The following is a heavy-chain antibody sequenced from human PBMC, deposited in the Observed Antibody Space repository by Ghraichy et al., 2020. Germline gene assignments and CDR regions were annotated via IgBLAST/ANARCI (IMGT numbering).Heavy chain of an antibody. CDR1: GGAISDSHW. D-gene: IGHD3-10*01. V-gene: IGHV4-4*02. J-gene: IGHJ6*02. Sequence: SETLSLTCTLSGGAISDSHWWSWVRQPPGKGLEWIGEVYHSGVTNYNPSLKSRLTISVDKSKNQFFLNLNSVTAADTAVYYCAKMLRSWNPADYYHSGLDVWGQGTTVIVSS. CDR3: AKMLRSWNPADYYHSGLDV. CDR2: VYHSGVT.